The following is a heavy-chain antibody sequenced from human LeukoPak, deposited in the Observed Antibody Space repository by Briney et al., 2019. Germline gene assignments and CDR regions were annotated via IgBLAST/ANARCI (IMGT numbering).Heavy chain of an antibody. Sequence: SETLSLTCTVSGGSISNYYWTWIRQPAGKGLEWIGRIYTSGSTNYNPSLKGRVTMSVATSKNQFSLHLSSVTAADTAVYYCARSAFLVTAPGLYYFDYWGQGTLVAVSS. V-gene: IGHV4-4*07. CDR3: ARSAFLVTAPGLYYFDY. D-gene: IGHD6-13*01. J-gene: IGHJ4*02. CDR1: GGSISNYY. CDR2: IYTSGST.